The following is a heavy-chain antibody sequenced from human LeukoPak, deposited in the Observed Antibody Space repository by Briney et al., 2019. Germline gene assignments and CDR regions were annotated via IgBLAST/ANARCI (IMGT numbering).Heavy chain of an antibody. Sequence: GGSLRLSCAASGFTFSNFAMNWVRQARGRGLEWVSTISGSGGSTYYADSVKGRFTISRDNSKNTLYLQMNSLRAEDTAVYYCAKMVHTEQWLVPFDYWGQGTLVTVSS. CDR3: AKMVHTEQWLVPFDY. V-gene: IGHV3-23*01. CDR2: ISGSGGST. J-gene: IGHJ4*02. D-gene: IGHD6-19*01. CDR1: GFTFSNFA.